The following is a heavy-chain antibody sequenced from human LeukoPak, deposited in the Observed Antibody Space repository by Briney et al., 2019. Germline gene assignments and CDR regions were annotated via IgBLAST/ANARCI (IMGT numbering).Heavy chain of an antibody. CDR3: ARGPWDSSGYYY. D-gene: IGHD3-22*01. Sequence: ASVKVSCKASGYTFTSYDINWVRQAPGQGLEWMGWISAYNGNTNYAQKLQGRVTMTTDTSTSTACMELRSLRSEDTAVYYCARGPWDSSGYYYWGQGTLVTVSS. CDR2: ISAYNGNT. CDR1: GYTFTSYD. V-gene: IGHV1-18*01. J-gene: IGHJ4*02.